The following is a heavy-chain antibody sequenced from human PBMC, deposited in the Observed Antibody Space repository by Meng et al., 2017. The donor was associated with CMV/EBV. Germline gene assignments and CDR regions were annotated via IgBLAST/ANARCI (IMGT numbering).Heavy chain of an antibody. CDR3: ARNQPSRGWSHEDY. CDR1: GGTFRSYA. Sequence: QVRVVQVGAEVKKAGSSVKVFCKASGGTFRSYAISWVRQAPGQGLEWMGGIIPIFGTANYAQKFQGRVTITADESTSTAYMELSSLRSEDTAVYYCARNQPSRGWSHEDYWGQGTLVTVSS. CDR2: IIPIFGTA. D-gene: IGHD2-15*01. J-gene: IGHJ4*02. V-gene: IGHV1-69*12.